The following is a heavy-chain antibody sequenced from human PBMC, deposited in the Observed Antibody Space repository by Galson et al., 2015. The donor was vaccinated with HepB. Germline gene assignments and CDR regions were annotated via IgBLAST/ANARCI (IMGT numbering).Heavy chain of an antibody. Sequence: SVKVSCKASGYTFTSYAMHWVRQAPGQRLEWMGWINAGNGNTKYSQKFQGRVTITRDTSASTAYMELSSLRSEDTAVYYCASYYGSGRTEGVSWGQGTLVTVSS. V-gene: IGHV1-3*01. D-gene: IGHD3-10*01. CDR1: GYTFTSYA. J-gene: IGHJ4*02. CDR2: INAGNGNT. CDR3: ASYYGSGRTEGVS.